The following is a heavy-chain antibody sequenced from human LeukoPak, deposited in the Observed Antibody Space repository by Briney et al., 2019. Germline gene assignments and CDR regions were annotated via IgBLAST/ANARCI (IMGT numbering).Heavy chain of an antibody. CDR3: ARGAVTTSSFLDY. Sequence: PSETLSLTCTVSGGFISSSSYYWGWIRQPPGKGLEWIGSIYYSGSTYYNPSLKSRVTISVDTSKNQFSLKLSSVTAADTAVYYCARGAVTTSSFLDYWGQGTLVTVSS. CDR2: IYYSGST. J-gene: IGHJ4*02. V-gene: IGHV4-39*07. D-gene: IGHD4-17*01. CDR1: GGFISSSSYY.